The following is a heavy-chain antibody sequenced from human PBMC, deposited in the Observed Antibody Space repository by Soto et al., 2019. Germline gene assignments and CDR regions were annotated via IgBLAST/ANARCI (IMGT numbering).Heavy chain of an antibody. J-gene: IGHJ6*02. CDR2: ISAYNGNP. CDR1: GYTFTSNG. Sequence: QVQLVQSGAEVKKPGASVKVSCKAPGYTFTSNGITGVRQAPGQGLEWMGWISAYNGNPNYAQKLQGRVTMTTDTSTSTAYMEVRSLRSDDTAVYYCARRTYDFWSGSYGMDVWGQGTTVTVSS. D-gene: IGHD3-3*01. V-gene: IGHV1-18*04. CDR3: ARRTYDFWSGSYGMDV.